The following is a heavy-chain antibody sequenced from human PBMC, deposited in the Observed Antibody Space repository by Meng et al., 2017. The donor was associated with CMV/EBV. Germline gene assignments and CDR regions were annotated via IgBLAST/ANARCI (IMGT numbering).Heavy chain of an antibody. CDR2: ISYDGSNK. CDR3: ARATPRITGTTGFDP. Sequence: GESLKISCAASVFTFSSYAMHWVRQAPGKGLEWVAVISYDGSNKYYADSVKGRFTISRDNSKNTLYLQMNSLRAEDTAVYYCARATPRITGTTGFDPWGQGTLVTVSS. CDR1: VFTFSSYA. D-gene: IGHD1-7*01. V-gene: IGHV3-30-3*01. J-gene: IGHJ5*02.